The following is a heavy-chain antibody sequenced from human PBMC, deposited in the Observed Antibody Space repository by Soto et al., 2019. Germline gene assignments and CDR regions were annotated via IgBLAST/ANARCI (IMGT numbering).Heavy chain of an antibody. Sequence: GGSLRLSCAASGFTFSNAWMSWVRQAPGKGLEWVGRIKSKTDGGTTDYAAPVKGRFTISRDDSKNMLYLQMDSLRTEDTAVYYCTVTYDILTGYYRFDPWGQGTLVTVSS. CDR3: TVTYDILTGYYRFDP. CDR2: IKSKTDGGTT. D-gene: IGHD3-9*01. V-gene: IGHV3-15*01. J-gene: IGHJ5*02. CDR1: GFTFSNAW.